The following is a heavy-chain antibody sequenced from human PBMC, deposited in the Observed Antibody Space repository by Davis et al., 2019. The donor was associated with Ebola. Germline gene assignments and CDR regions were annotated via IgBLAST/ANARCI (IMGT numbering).Heavy chain of an antibody. CDR1: GGSVSSGSYY. J-gene: IGHJ6*02. CDR2: IYYSGST. CDR3: ARGLGDMDV. D-gene: IGHD3-10*01. V-gene: IGHV4-61*01. Sequence: SETLSLTCTVSGGSVSSGSYYWSWIRQPPGKGLEWIGYIYYSGSTNSNPSLKSRVTITVDTSKNQFSLKLSSVTAADTAVYYCARGLGDMDVWGQGTTVTVSS.